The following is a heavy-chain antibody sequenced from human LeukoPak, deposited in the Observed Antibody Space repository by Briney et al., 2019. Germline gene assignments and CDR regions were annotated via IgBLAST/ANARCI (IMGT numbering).Heavy chain of an antibody. J-gene: IGHJ5*02. D-gene: IGHD3-10*01. CDR1: GGSISSGSYY. CDR3: ARGGYYGSGNDFRFDP. Sequence: SETLSLTCAVSGGSISSGSYYWSWIRQPAGKGLECLGRIYTSGSTNYNPSLKSRVTISVDTSKNQFSLKLNSVTAADTAVYYCARGGYYGSGNDFRFDPWGQGTLVTVSS. V-gene: IGHV4-61*02. CDR2: IYTSGST.